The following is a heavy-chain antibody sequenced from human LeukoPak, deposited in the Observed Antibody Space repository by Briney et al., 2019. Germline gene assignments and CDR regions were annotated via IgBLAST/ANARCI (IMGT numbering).Heavy chain of an antibody. D-gene: IGHD3-22*01. V-gene: IGHV4-59*08. CDR1: GGSISSYY. Sequence: SETLSLTCTVSGGSISSYYWSWIRQPPGKGLEWIGYIYYSGSTNYNPSLKSRVTISVDTSKNQFSLKLSSVTAADTAVYYCASDYYDIGLDYWGQGTLVTVSS. CDR3: ASDYYDIGLDY. J-gene: IGHJ4*02. CDR2: IYYSGST.